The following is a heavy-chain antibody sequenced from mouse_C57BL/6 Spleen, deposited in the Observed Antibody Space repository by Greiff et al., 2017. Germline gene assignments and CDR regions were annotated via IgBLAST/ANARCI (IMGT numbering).Heavy chain of an antibody. J-gene: IGHJ1*03. CDR2: ISDGGSYT. Sequence: EVQVVESGGGLVKPGGSLKLSCAASGFTFSSYAMSWVRQTPEKRLEWVATISDGGSYTYYPDNVKGRFTISRDNAKNNLYLQMSHLKSEDTAMYYCARDRDYVYFDVWGTGTTVTVSS. D-gene: IGHD2-4*01. V-gene: IGHV5-4*01. CDR1: GFTFSSYA. CDR3: ARDRDYVYFDV.